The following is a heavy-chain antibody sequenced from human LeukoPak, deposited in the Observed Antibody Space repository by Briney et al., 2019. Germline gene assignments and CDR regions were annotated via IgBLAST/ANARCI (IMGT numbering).Heavy chain of an antibody. D-gene: IGHD6-13*01. CDR2: INNDGSYI. CDR1: GFTFSPAW. V-gene: IGHV3-74*01. CDR3: AKTRPLDSSSWSHGDY. Sequence: GGSLRLSCAASGFTFSPAWMHWVRQAPGKGLEWVSRINNDGSYINYADSVKGRFTISRDNSKNTLYLQMNSLRAEDTAVYYCAKTRPLDSSSWSHGDYWGQGTLVTVSS. J-gene: IGHJ4*02.